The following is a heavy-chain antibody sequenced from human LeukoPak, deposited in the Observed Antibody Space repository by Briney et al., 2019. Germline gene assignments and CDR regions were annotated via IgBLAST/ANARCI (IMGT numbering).Heavy chain of an antibody. V-gene: IGHV4-38-2*02. CDR2: IYHSGTT. Sequence: SETLSLTCSVSGYSINGGYYWGWIRQPSGKGLEWIGIIYHSGTTYSNPSLKSRVTISVDTSKNQFSLKLNSVTAEDTAVYYCARGAYSYVGYFDYWGQGTLVTVSS. CDR1: GYSINGGYY. CDR3: ARGAYSYVGYFDY. D-gene: IGHD5-18*01. J-gene: IGHJ4*02.